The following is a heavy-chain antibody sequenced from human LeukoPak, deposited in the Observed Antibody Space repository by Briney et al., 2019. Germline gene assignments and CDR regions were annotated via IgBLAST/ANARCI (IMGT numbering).Heavy chain of an antibody. CDR1: GYTFNSFH. CDR3: ARGSDVDAAAYYFDS. J-gene: IGHJ4*02. V-gene: IGHV1-8*01. D-gene: IGHD3-16*01. CDR2: MNPNSDDS. Sequence: ASVKVSCKTFGYTFNSFHVTWVRQATGQGLEWLGWMNPNSDDSGYAQKFRGRITMTGNASMATAYLEVARLTVDDTAVYFCARGSDVDAAAYYFDSWGQGTLVTVSS.